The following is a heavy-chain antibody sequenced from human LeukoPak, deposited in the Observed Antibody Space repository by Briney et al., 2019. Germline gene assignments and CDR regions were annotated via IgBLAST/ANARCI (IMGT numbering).Heavy chain of an antibody. J-gene: IGHJ5*02. CDR3: ARSNWNLLHAWFDP. D-gene: IGHD1-20*01. CDR2: IYYSGST. V-gene: IGHV4-59*11. Sequence: SETLSLTCTVSGGSISSHYWSWIRQPPGKGMEWIGYIYYSGSTNYNPSLKSRVTISVDTSKNQFSLKLSSVTAADVAVYYCARSNWNLLHAWFDPWGQGTLVTVSS. CDR1: GGSISSHY.